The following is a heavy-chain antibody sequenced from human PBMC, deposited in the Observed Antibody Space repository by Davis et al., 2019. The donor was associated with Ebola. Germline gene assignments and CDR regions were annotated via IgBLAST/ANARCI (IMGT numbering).Heavy chain of an antibody. CDR3: ARLYGSGSSSFDY. V-gene: IGHV4-30-2*01. J-gene: IGHJ4*02. Sequence: PSETLSLTCAVSGGSISSGGYSWSWIRQPPGKGLEWIGYIYHSGSTYYNPSLKSRVTISVDRSKNQFSLKLSSVTAADTAVYYCARLYGSGSSSFDYWGQGTLVTVPS. CDR2: IYHSGST. CDR1: GGSISSGGYS. D-gene: IGHD3-10*01.